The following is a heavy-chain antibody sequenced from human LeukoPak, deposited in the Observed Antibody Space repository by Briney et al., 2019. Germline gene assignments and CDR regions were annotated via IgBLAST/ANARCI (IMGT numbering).Heavy chain of an antibody. V-gene: IGHV3-23*01. J-gene: IGHJ4*02. CDR1: GFTFSSNA. CDR2: ISPSGGST. Sequence: PGGSLRLSCAASGFTFSSNAMSWVRQAPEKGLEWVSAISPSGGSTYYADSVKGRFTISRDISENTLYLQMNSLRADDTAIYYCAKAKTGRSTSTSLYYFDCWGQGTLVTVSS. D-gene: IGHD2-2*01. CDR3: AKAKTGRSTSTSLYYFDC.